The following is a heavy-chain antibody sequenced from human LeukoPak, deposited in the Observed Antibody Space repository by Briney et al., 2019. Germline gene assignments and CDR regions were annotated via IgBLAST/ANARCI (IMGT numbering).Heavy chain of an antibody. D-gene: IGHD6-19*01. J-gene: IGHJ4*02. Sequence: GGSLRLSCAASGFTFSSYAMNWVRQAPGKGLEWVSVISSTGGTTYYSDSVKGRFIISRDNSKNTLYLQMNSLRAEDTAVYYCAKAGIAVPATPEYCGQGTQVTVSS. CDR1: GFTFSSYA. CDR2: ISSTGGTT. V-gene: IGHV3-23*01. CDR3: AKAGIAVPATPEY.